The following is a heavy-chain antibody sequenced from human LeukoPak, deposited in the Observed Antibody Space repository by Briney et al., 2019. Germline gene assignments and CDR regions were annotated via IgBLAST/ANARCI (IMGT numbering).Heavy chain of an antibody. CDR1: GYTFTSYG. J-gene: IGHJ6*02. V-gene: IGHV1-18*01. CDR3: ARDLHAPYGVPYGMDV. Sequence: ASVKVSCKASGYTFTSYGISWVRQAPGQGLEWMGWISAYNGNTNYAQKLQGRVTMTTDTSTSTAYMELRSLRSDDTAVYYCARDLHAPYGVPYGMDVWGQGTTVTVSS. CDR2: ISAYNGNT. D-gene: IGHD3-10*01.